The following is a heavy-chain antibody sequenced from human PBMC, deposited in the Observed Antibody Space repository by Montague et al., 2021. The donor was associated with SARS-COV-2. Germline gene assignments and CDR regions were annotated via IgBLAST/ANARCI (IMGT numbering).Heavy chain of an antibody. Sequence: SLRLSCAASGFTFSYYAMSWVRQAPGKGLEWVSTISGSGGTTYYADSVKGRFTISRDNSKNTLYLRMNSLRAEDTAVYYCAKAHYYDSSGYYFWGQGTQVTVSS. D-gene: IGHD3-22*01. J-gene: IGHJ4*02. CDR2: ISGSGGTT. V-gene: IGHV3-23*01. CDR3: AKAHYYDSSGYYF. CDR1: GFTFSYYA.